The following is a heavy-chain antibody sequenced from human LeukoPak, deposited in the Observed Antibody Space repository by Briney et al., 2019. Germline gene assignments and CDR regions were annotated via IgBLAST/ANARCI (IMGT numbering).Heavy chain of an antibody. J-gene: IGHJ6*03. Sequence: ASVKVSCRASGYTFTSYYMHWVRQAPGQGLEWMGIINPSGGSTSYAQKFRGRVTMTRDMSTSTVYMELSSLRSEDTAVYYCARGAAYCSSTSCYTPDYYYYIDVWGKGTTVTVSS. D-gene: IGHD2-2*02. V-gene: IGHV1-46*01. CDR3: ARGAAYCSSTSCYTPDYYYYIDV. CDR2: INPSGGST. CDR1: GYTFTSYY.